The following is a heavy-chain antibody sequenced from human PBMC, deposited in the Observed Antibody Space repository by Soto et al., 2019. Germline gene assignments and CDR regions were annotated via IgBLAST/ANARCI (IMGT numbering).Heavy chain of an antibody. CDR2: INAGNGNT. Sequence: QVQLVQSGAEEKKPGASVKVSCKASGYTFTSYAMHWVRQAPGQRLEWMGWINAGNGNTKYSQKFQGRVTITRDTSASTAYMEVSSLRSEDTAVYYCARSLVVVTALDYWGQGTLITVSS. V-gene: IGHV1-3*05. CDR1: GYTFTSYA. D-gene: IGHD2-21*02. CDR3: ARSLVVVTALDY. J-gene: IGHJ4*02.